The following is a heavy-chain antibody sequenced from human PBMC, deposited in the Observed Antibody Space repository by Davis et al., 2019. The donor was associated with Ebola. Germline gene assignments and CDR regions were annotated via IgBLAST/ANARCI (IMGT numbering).Heavy chain of an antibody. CDR1: GFTFSGSA. D-gene: IGHD2-21*01. V-gene: IGHV3-74*01. Sequence: GESLKISCAASGFTFSGSAMHWVRQAPGKGLVWVSRTNEDGTITNYADSVRGRFTISRDNAKNTLYLQMNSLRAEDTAIYYCSRDLCGMDDYWGPGTLVTVSS. CDR2: TNEDGTIT. J-gene: IGHJ4*02. CDR3: SRDLCGMDDY.